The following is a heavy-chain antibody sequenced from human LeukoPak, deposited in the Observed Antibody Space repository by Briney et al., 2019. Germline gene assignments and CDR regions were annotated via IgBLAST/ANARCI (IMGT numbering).Heavy chain of an antibody. CDR3: AKEYSSSYFYYYYYMDV. CDR1: GFTFSSYG. D-gene: IGHD6-13*01. CDR2: IRYDGSNK. J-gene: IGHJ6*03. Sequence: GGSLRLSCAASGFTFSSYGMHWVRQAPGKGLEWVAFIRYDGSNKYYADSVKGRFTISRDNSKNTLYLQMNSLRAEDTAVYYCAKEYSSSYFYYYYYMDVWGKGTTVTISS. V-gene: IGHV3-30*02.